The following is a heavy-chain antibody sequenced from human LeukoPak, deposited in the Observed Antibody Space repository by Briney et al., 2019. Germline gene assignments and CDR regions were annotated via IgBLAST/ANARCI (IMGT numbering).Heavy chain of an antibody. CDR3: ARDCSGGSCYSLFGFYYYMDV. J-gene: IGHJ6*03. Sequence: ASVKVSCKASGGTFSSYAISWVRHAPGQGLEWMGRIIPIFGTANYAQKFQGRVTITTDESTSTAYMELSSLRSEDTAVYYCARDCSGGSCYSLFGFYYYMDVWGKGTTVTVSS. CDR1: GGTFSSYA. CDR2: IIPIFGTA. V-gene: IGHV1-69*05. D-gene: IGHD2-15*01.